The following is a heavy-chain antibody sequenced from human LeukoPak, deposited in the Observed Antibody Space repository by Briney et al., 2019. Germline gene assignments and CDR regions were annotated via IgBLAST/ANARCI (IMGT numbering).Heavy chain of an antibody. D-gene: IGHD4-17*01. V-gene: IGHV3-30*18. Sequence: GSLRLSCAASGFTFSSYGMHWVRQAPGKGLEWVAVISYDGSNKYYVDSVKGRFTISRDNSKNTLYLQMNSLRAEDTAVYYCAKVSNGVYGDYGLVYWGQGTLVTVSS. J-gene: IGHJ4*02. CDR1: GFTFSSYG. CDR2: ISYDGSNK. CDR3: AKVSNGVYGDYGLVY.